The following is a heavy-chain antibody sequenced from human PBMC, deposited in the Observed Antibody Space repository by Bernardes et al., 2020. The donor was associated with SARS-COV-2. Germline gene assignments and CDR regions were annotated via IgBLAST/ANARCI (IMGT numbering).Heavy chain of an antibody. J-gene: IGHJ6*02. CDR2: ISGSGGST. Sequence: GGSLRLSCAASGFTFSSYAMSWVRQAPGKGLEWVSAISGSGGSTYYADSVKGRFTISRDNSKNTLYLQMNSLRAEDTAVYYCARDRVTSPYYYYYYGMDVWGQGTTVTVSS. D-gene: IGHD4-17*01. CDR3: ARDRVTSPYYYYYYGMDV. V-gene: IGHV3-23*01. CDR1: GFTFSSYA.